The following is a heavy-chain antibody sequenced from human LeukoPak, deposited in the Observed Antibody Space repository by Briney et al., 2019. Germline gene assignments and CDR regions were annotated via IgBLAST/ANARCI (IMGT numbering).Heavy chain of an antibody. V-gene: IGHV4-59*01. Sequence: SETLSLTCAVYGGSFSGYYWSWIRQPPGKGLEWIGYIYYSGSTNYNSSLKSRVTISVDTSKNQFSLKLSSVTAADTAVYYCARAFRYCSSTSCSNWFDPWGQGTLVTVSS. CDR1: GGSFSGYY. D-gene: IGHD2-2*01. CDR2: IYYSGST. CDR3: ARAFRYCSSTSCSNWFDP. J-gene: IGHJ5*02.